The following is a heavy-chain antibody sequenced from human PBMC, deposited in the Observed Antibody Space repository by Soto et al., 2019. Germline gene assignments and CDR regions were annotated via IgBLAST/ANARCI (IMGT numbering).Heavy chain of an antibody. V-gene: IGHV3-30*18. CDR2: ISYDGSTD. CDR1: GFAFSTYG. J-gene: IGHJ4*02. Sequence: QVQLVESGGGVVQPGGSLRLSCAASGFAFSTYGMHWVRQAPGKGLERLADISYDGSTDYYADSVKARFTISRDNPKNTLYLQMNSLRPDDTAVYFCAKEGGPGRTGGATRYRYDCWGQGTLVTVSS. CDR3: AKEGGPGRTGGATRYRYDC. D-gene: IGHD3-16*01.